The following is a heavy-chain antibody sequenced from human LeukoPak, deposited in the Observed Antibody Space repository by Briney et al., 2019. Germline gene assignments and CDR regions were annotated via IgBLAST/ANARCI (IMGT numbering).Heavy chain of an antibody. V-gene: IGHV4-39*07. CDR3: ARGWFGEFPFDY. D-gene: IGHD3-10*01. J-gene: IGHJ4*02. CDR2: IYYGGGT. CDR1: GGSISTSTYY. Sequence: SETLSLTCTVSGGSISTSTYYWGWIRQPPGKGLEWIGSIYYGGGTYYNPSLKSRVTISVDTSKNQFSLKLSSVTAADTAVYYCARGWFGEFPFDYWGQGTLVTVSS.